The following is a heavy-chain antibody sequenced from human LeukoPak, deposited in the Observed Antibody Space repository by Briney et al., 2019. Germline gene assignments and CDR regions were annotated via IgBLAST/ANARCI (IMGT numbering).Heavy chain of an antibody. CDR1: GGSISSGGYY. J-gene: IGHJ4*02. CDR3: ARDSFGSSSARGVDY. CDR2: IYYSGST. V-gene: IGHV4-31*03. Sequence: SETLSLTCTVSGGSISSGGYYWSWIRQHPGKGLEWIGYIYYSGSTYYNPSLKSRVTISVDTSKNQFSLKLSSVTAADTAVYYCARDSFGSSSARGVDYWGQGTLVTVSS. D-gene: IGHD6-6*01.